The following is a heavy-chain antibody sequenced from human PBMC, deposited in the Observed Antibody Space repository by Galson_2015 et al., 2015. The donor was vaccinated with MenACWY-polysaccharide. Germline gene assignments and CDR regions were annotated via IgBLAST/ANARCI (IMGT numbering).Heavy chain of an antibody. Sequence: SETLSLTCTVSGGSISSSSYYWGWIRQPPGKGLEWIGSIYYSGSTYYNPSLKSRVTISVDTSKNQFSLKLSSVTAADTAVYYCARSSAVAVYYYGMDVWGQGTTVTVSS. J-gene: IGHJ6*02. D-gene: IGHD6-19*01. V-gene: IGHV4-39*01. CDR2: IYYSGST. CDR1: GGSISSSSYY. CDR3: ARSSAVAVYYYGMDV.